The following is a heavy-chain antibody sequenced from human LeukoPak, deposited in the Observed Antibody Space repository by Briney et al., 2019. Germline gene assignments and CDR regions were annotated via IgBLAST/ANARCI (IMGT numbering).Heavy chain of an antibody. CDR2: INPNSGGT. V-gene: IGHV1-2*06. CDR1: GYSFTGYY. Sequence: ASVKVSCKASGYSFTGYYLQWGRQAPGQGLEWMGRINPNSGGTNYAQKFQGRVTMTRDTSISTAYRELSRLRSDDTAVYYCARGGERAFVYWGQGTLVTVSS. D-gene: IGHD3-16*01. J-gene: IGHJ4*02. CDR3: ARGGERAFVY.